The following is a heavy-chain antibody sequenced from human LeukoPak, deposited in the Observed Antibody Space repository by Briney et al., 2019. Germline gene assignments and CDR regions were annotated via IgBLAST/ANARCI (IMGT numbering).Heavy chain of an antibody. D-gene: IGHD3-22*01. Sequence: GGSLRLSCAASGFTVSSNYMSWVRQAPGKGLEWVSVIYSGGSTYYADSVKGRFTISRDNSKNTLYLQMNSLRAEDTAVYYCARDLYYYDSSEYAYYYYGTDVWGQGTTVTVSS. CDR1: GFTVSSNY. CDR2: IYSGGST. J-gene: IGHJ6*02. CDR3: ARDLYYYDSSEYAYYYYGTDV. V-gene: IGHV3-53*01.